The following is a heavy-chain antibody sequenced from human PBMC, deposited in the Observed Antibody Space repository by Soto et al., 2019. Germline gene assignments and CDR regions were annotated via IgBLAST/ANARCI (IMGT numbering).Heavy chain of an antibody. Sequence: GGSLRLSCAASGFSFEDYTMHLVRHTPGKGPEWISLISWDGGRTLYSDSVKGRFIISRDNSKNSLYLQMNSLTTEDTALYFCARDSYDVLTGQTRYLDQWGHGTLVAVST. J-gene: IGHJ4*01. CDR1: GFSFEDYT. V-gene: IGHV3-43*01. D-gene: IGHD3-9*01. CDR3: ARDSYDVLTGQTRYLDQ. CDR2: ISWDGGRT.